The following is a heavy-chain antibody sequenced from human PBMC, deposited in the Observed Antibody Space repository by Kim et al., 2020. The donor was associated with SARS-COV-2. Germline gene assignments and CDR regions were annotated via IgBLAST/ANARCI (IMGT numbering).Heavy chain of an antibody. CDR3: AKDRSPGSYSPGWFDP. CDR2: ISWNSDNI. Sequence: GGSLRLSCAASGFTFDDYAMHWVRQAPGKGLEWVSGISWNSDNIGYADSVKGRFTISRNNAKNSLYLQMNSLRTEDTALYYCAKDRSPGSYSPGWFDPWGQGTLVTVSS. V-gene: IGHV3-9*01. D-gene: IGHD2-15*01. CDR1: GFTFDDYA. J-gene: IGHJ5*02.